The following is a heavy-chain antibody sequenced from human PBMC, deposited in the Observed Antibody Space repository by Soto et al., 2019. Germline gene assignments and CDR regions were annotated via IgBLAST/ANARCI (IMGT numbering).Heavy chain of an antibody. V-gene: IGHV4-31*03. D-gene: IGHD2-2*01. Sequence: SETLSLTCTVSGGSVTVGDYFWSWIRQLPGKGLEWIGYIYHTGSTFYNPSLKSRVTISLDTSKSQFSLSLTSVTDADTAMYFCAGSSVSSMFDFWGPGTLVTVSS. J-gene: IGHJ4*02. CDR2: IYHTGST. CDR3: AGSSVSSMFDF. CDR1: GGSVTVGDYF.